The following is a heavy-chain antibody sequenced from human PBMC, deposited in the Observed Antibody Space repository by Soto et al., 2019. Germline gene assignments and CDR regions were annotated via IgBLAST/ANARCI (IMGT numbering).Heavy chain of an antibody. J-gene: IGHJ3*02. CDR1: GYTFTSYY. Sequence: ASVKVSCKASGYTFTSYYMHWVRRAPGQGLEWMGIINPSGGSTSYAQKFQGRVTMIRDTSTSTVYMELSSLRSEDTAVYYCARGPYALGAFDIWGQGTMVTVSS. CDR3: ARGPYALGAFDI. CDR2: INPSGGST. D-gene: IGHD2-2*01. V-gene: IGHV1-46*01.